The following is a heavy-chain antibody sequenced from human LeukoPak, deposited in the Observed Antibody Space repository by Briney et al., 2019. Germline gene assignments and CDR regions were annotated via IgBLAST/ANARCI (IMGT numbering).Heavy chain of an antibody. CDR2: IYTSGST. V-gene: IGHV4-4*07. J-gene: IGHJ4*02. CDR1: GGSTSSYY. Sequence: SETLSLTCTVSGGSTSSYYWSWIRQPAGKGLEWIGRIYTSGSTNYNPSLESRVTMSVDTSKNQFSLKLSSVTAADTAVYYCARGIQLWPMSGTYFDYWGQGTLVTVSS. CDR3: ARGIQLWPMSGTYFDY. D-gene: IGHD5-18*01.